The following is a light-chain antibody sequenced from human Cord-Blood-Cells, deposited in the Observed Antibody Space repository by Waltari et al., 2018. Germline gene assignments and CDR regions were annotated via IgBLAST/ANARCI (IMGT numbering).Light chain of an antibody. CDR2: DAS. Sequence: EIVLTQSPATLSLSPGERATLSCRASQSVSSYLAWYQQKPGQAPRLRIYDASNRATGIPARLSGSGCGTDFTLTISSLEPEDVAVYYCQQRSNWPPVTFGQGTRLEIK. V-gene: IGKV3-11*01. J-gene: IGKJ5*01. CDR3: QQRSNWPPVT. CDR1: QSVSSY.